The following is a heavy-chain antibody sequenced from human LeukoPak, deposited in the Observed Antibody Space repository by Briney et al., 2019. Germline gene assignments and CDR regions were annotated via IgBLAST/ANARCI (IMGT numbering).Heavy chain of an antibody. V-gene: IGHV4-39*01. CDR2: IYYSGST. Sequence: SETLSLTCTVSGGSISSYYWGWIRQPPGKGLEWIGSIYYSGSTYYNPSLKSRVTISVDTSKNQFSLKLSSVTAADTAVYYCASGMELLWFGELLHWFDPWGQGTLVTVSS. CDR3: ASGMELLWFGELLHWFDP. D-gene: IGHD3-10*01. J-gene: IGHJ5*02. CDR1: GGSISSYY.